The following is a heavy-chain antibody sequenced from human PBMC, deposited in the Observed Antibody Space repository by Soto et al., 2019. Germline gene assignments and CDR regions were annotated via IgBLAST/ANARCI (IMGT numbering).Heavy chain of an antibody. J-gene: IGHJ4*02. V-gene: IGHV4-39*01. D-gene: IGHD3-10*01. Sequence: QLQLQESGPGLVKPSETLSLTCTVSGGSISSSSYYWGWIRQPPGKGLEWIGSIYYSGSTYYNPSLKSRVTISVDTSKNQFSLKLSSVTAADTAVYYCARRVVRGVTDYFDYWGQGTLVTVSS. CDR3: ARRVVRGVTDYFDY. CDR2: IYYSGST. CDR1: GGSISSSSYY.